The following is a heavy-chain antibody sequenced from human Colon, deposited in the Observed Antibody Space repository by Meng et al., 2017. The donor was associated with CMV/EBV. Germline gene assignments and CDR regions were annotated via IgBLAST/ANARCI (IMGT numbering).Heavy chain of an antibody. CDR2: IRSNTYGGTT. CDR1: GLTFGDYA. Sequence: GESLKISCSASGLTFGDYALTWVRQAPGKGLEWVGFIRSNTYGGTTKYAASVKGRFTISRDDSKSIAYLQMSSLKTEDTAVYYCCRGEAYGMDVWGQGTTVTVSS. CDR3: CRGEAYGMDV. J-gene: IGHJ6*02. V-gene: IGHV3-49*04.